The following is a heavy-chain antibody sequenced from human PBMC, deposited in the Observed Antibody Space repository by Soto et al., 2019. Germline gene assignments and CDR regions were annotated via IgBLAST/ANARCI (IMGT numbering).Heavy chain of an antibody. V-gene: IGHV3-23*01. J-gene: IGHJ4*02. D-gene: IGHD3-10*01. CDR2: ISGGGDTT. CDR3: AKGRGGSGSLTPRVDF. CDR1: GFTFNNYA. Sequence: EVQLLESGGGLVQPGGSLRLSCAASGFTFNNYAMTWIRQAPGKGLEWVSAISGGGDTTSYADSVKGRFTVSRDGSKNTLYXQXSXXRAEDTALYYCAKGRGGSGSLTPRVDFWGQGTLVTVSS.